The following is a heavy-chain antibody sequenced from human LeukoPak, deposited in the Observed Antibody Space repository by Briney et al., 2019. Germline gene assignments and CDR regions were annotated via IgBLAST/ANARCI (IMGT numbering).Heavy chain of an antibody. CDR1: GGSISSGDYY. D-gene: IGHD5-24*01. Sequence: SQTLSLTCTVSGGSISSGDYYWSWIRQHPGKGLEWIGYIYYSGSTYYNPSLKSRVTISVDTSKNQFSLKLSSVTAADTAVYYCARDRGGYNFAFDIWGQGTMVTVSS. CDR2: IYYSGST. CDR3: ARDRGGYNFAFDI. V-gene: IGHV4-31*03. J-gene: IGHJ3*02.